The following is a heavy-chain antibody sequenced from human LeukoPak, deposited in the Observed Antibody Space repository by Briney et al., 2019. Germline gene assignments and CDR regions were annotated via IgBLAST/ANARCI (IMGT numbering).Heavy chain of an antibody. Sequence: SETLSLTCTVSGGSITTSSYYWGWIRQPPGKGLEWIGSIYYSGSTYYNPSLKSRVTISVDTSKNQFSLKLSSVTAADTAVYYCARGEGYYYYYMVVWGKGTTVTVSS. CDR1: GGSITTSSYY. CDR3: ARGEGYYYYYMVV. CDR2: IYYSGST. J-gene: IGHJ6*03. V-gene: IGHV4-39*07.